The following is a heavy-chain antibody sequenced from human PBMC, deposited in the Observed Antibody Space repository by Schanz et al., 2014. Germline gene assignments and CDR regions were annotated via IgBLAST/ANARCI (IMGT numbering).Heavy chain of an antibody. CDR2: ITYSGGT. J-gene: IGHJ6*03. Sequence: QVQLQESGPGQVRPSETLSLTCTVSGSDIRGFHWSWIRQSPVKGPEWIGYITYSGGTNHNASLKSRVTIPVDTAKNQFSLKVTSVTAADTAIYYCARVHSTSLERGSHYYMDVWGKGTTVTVSS. D-gene: IGHD2-2*01. CDR3: ARVHSTSLERGSHYYMDV. CDR1: GSDIRGFH. V-gene: IGHV4-59*13.